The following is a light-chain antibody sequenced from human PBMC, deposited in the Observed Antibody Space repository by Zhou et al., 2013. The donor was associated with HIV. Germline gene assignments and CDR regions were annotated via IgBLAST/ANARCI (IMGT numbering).Light chain of an antibody. J-gene: IGKJ1*01. Sequence: EIVLTQSPATPSVSPGERATFSCRASQYVSKNLAWYQHRPGQAPRLLISAASTRATGVPPRFSGTGSGTEFTLTISSLQSEDFAVYYCQQYNNWPLTFGQGTKV. V-gene: IGKV3-15*01. CDR1: QYVSKN. CDR3: QQYNNWPLT. CDR2: AAS.